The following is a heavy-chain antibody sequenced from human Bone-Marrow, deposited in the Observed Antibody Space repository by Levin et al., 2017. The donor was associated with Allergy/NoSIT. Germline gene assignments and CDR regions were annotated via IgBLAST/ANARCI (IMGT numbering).Heavy chain of an antibody. CDR2: ISFGGDNA. Sequence: GESLKISCAASGFTFNTYALHWVRQAPGKGLEWVAVISFGGDNAYYADSVEGRFTISRDNSKNTLYLHMNSPRADDTAVYYCVREVGSSGWYSFDHWGQGTLVTVSS. CDR3: VREVGSSGWYSFDH. D-gene: IGHD6-19*01. CDR1: GFTFNTYA. J-gene: IGHJ4*02. V-gene: IGHV3-30*14.